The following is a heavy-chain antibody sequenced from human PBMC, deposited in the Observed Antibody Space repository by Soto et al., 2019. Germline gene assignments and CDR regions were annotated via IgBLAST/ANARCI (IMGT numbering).Heavy chain of an antibody. Sequence: ASVKVSCKASGYTFTSYGISWVRQAPGQGLEWMGWISAYNGNTNYAQKLQGRVTMTTDTSTSTAYMELRSLRSDDTAVYYCARVPPSDYYYYMDVWGKGTTVTVSS. J-gene: IGHJ6*03. CDR1: GYTFTSYG. V-gene: IGHV1-18*01. CDR3: ARVPPSDYYYYMDV. CDR2: ISAYNGNT.